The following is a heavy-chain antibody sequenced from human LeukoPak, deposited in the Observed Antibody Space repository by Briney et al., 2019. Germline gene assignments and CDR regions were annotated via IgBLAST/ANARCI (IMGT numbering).Heavy chain of an antibody. Sequence: SETLSLTCSVSGGSLISSSYYWGWSRQPPGKGLEWMGSIFYSGTTYYNPSLKSRVTISTDTSKNQFSLKLSSVTAADTAVYYCAAGWAFDSSGSTDYWGQGTLVTVSS. CDR1: GGSLISSSYY. CDR2: IFYSGTT. V-gene: IGHV4-39*07. J-gene: IGHJ4*02. CDR3: AAGWAFDSSGSTDY. D-gene: IGHD3-22*01.